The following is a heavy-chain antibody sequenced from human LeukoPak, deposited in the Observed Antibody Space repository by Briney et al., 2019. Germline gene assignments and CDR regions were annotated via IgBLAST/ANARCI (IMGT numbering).Heavy chain of an antibody. Sequence: PGGSLRLSCAASGFTFSSYSMNWVRQAPGKGLEWVSYISSSSSTIYYADSVKGRFTISRDNAKNSLYLQMNSLRAEDTAVYYCARDLEYSSSWYSPLDYWGQGTLVTVSS. CDR3: ARDLEYSSSWYSPLDY. J-gene: IGHJ4*02. CDR1: GFTFSSYS. CDR2: ISSSSSTI. D-gene: IGHD6-13*01. V-gene: IGHV3-48*04.